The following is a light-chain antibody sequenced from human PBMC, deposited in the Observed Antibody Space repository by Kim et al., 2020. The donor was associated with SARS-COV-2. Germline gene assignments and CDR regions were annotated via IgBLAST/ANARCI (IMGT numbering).Light chain of an antibody. Sequence: SVGDRVTITCRASQSISSYLNWYQQKPGKAPKLLIYAASSLQSGVPSRFSGSGSGTDFTLTISSLQPEDFATYYCQQSCSTPPFTFGPGTKVDIK. CDR2: AAS. V-gene: IGKV1-39*01. J-gene: IGKJ3*01. CDR3: QQSCSTPPFT. CDR1: QSISSY.